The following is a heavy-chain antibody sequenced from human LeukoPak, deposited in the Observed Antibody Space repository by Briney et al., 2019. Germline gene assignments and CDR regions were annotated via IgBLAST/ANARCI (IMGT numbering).Heavy chain of an antibody. CDR3: AKDSSMLRGTIVIYYFDF. CDR1: DFTFSSYA. CDR2: ISGGGDAT. D-gene: IGHD3-10*01. J-gene: IGHJ4*02. V-gene: IGHV3-23*01. Sequence: PGGSLRLSCAASDFTFSSYAMSWVRQAPGKGLEWVSTISGGGDATYYADSVKGRFTISRDNSKNTLYLKMNSLRAEDTAVYSCAKDSSMLRGTIVIYYFDFWGQGTLVTVSS.